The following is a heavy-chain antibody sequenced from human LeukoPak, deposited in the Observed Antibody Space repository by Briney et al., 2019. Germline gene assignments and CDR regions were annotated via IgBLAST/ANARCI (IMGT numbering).Heavy chain of an antibody. J-gene: IGHJ4*02. D-gene: IGHD3-10*01. CDR1: GDSISQYY. CDR3: ARVAWDSGKFPFRDRQDGGPFDF. V-gene: IGHV4-4*07. Sequence: SETLSLTCTISGDSISQYYRSWIRQPARKGLEWIGRIFSNGATKYNPSLKSRLSMSVVTSKNQFSLKLMSMTAADTGTYYCARVAWDSGKFPFRDRQDGGPFDFWGQGIVVTVSS. CDR2: IFSNGAT.